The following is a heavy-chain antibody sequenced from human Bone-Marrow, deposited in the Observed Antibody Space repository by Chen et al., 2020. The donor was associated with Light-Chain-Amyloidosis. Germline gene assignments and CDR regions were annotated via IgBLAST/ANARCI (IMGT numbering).Heavy chain of an antibody. V-gene: IGHV3-53*02. J-gene: IGHJ4*02. Sequence: EVQLVETGGGLIQPGGSLRLSCEASGFIVSDNYITWVRQAPGKGLEWVSVIYSGGITYYADSRNTLYLQMNSLRAEDTAIYYCAKAIVSPGLGRQKRGYHFDSWGQGTLVTVSS. CDR1: GFIVSDNY. CDR3: AKAIVSPGLGRQKRGYHFDS. CDR2: IYSGGIT. D-gene: IGHD1-26*01.